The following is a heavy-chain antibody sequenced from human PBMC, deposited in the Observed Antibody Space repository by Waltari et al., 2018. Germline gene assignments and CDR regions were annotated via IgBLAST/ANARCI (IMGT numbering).Heavy chain of an antibody. Sequence: QVQLQQWGAGLLKPSETLSLTCAVYGASLSGYSWSWIRQPPGRGLEWIGEIDQSRTTNYNPSLKSRVTMSVDTSKSQFSLRLSSVTAADTAVYYCARSIPRSDFWGQGALVTVSS. V-gene: IGHV4-34*02. J-gene: IGHJ4*02. CDR1: GASLSGYS. D-gene: IGHD2-21*01. CDR3: ARSIPRSDF. CDR2: IDQSRTT.